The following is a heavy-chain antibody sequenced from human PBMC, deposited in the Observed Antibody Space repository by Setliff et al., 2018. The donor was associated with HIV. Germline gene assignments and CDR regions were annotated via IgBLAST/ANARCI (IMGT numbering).Heavy chain of an antibody. Sequence: LRLSCIASGFSLSTYSMNWVRQAPGKGLEWISYISSDSRTTYYADSVKGRFTISRDDAKTSLYLQMNSLRAEDTAVYYCVRDLVYYYDNSGSFYVAEYFQHWGQGTLVTSPQ. CDR3: VRDLVYYYDNSGSFYVAEYFQH. J-gene: IGHJ1*01. D-gene: IGHD3-22*01. V-gene: IGHV3-48*01. CDR1: GFSLSTYS. CDR2: ISSDSRTT.